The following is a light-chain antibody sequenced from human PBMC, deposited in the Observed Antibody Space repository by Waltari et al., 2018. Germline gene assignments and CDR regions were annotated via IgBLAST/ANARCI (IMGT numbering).Light chain of an antibody. J-gene: IGLJ2*01. CDR2: DVT. CDR3: SSYTTTRVI. V-gene: IGLV2-14*03. CDR1: GSDVGGYNF. Sequence: QSALTQPASVSGSPGQSIPISCSGTGSDVGGYNFVPWYQQHPGKAPRVIIYDVTTRPSGVSDRFSGSKSGNTASLTISGLQAEDEADYYCSSYTTTRVIFGGGTKVTVL.